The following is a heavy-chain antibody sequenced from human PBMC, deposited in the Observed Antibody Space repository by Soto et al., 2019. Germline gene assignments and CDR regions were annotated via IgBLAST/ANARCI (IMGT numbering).Heavy chain of an antibody. CDR1: GFTFSSYA. Sequence: GSLRLSCSASGFTFSSYAMSWVRQTPGKGLESVSAISGSGGSTYYADSVKGRFTISRDNSKHTLYLQMDSLRAEDTAVYYCAKGPPPPYSSTWYYFDSWGQGILVTVSS. V-gene: IGHV3-23*01. CDR2: ISGSGGST. D-gene: IGHD6-13*01. J-gene: IGHJ4*02. CDR3: AKGPPPPYSSTWYYFDS.